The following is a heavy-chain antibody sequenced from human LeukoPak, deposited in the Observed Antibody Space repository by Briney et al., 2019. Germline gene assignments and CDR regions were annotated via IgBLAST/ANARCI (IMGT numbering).Heavy chain of an antibody. J-gene: IGHJ3*02. V-gene: IGHV1-18*04. CDR3: ARSDWLSTSDAFDI. Sequence: ASVKVSCKASGYTFTSHGISWVRQAPGQGLEWMGWISAYNGNTNYAQKLQGRVTMTTDTSTSTAYMELRSLRSDDTAVYYCARSDWLSTSDAFDIWGQGTMVTVSS. CDR2: ISAYNGNT. D-gene: IGHD3-9*01. CDR1: GYTFTSHG.